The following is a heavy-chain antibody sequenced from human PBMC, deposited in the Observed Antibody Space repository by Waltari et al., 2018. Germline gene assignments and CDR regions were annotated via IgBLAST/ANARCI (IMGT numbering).Heavy chain of an antibody. CDR1: GFTFSRYE. CDR2: ISSSGSTI. CDR3: ARNDILTGYFEYYYYGMDV. J-gene: IGHJ6*02. D-gene: IGHD3-9*01. V-gene: IGHV3-48*03. Sequence: EVQLVESGGGLVQPGGSLRLSCAASGFTFSRYEMNWVRQAPGQGLEWVSYISSSGSTIYYADSVKGRFTISRDNAKNSLYLQMNSLRAEDTAVYYCARNDILTGYFEYYYYGMDVWGQGTTVTVSS.